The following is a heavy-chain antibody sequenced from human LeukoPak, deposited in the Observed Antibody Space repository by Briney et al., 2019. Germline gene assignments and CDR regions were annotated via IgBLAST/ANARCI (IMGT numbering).Heavy chain of an antibody. CDR3: AKPLPMVRGVTISPFDY. Sequence: PGGSLRLSCAASGFTFSSYWMHWVRQAPGKGLEWVAVISYDGSNKYYADSVKGRFTISRDNSKNTLYLQMNSLRAEDTAVYYCAKPLPMVRGVTISPFDYWGQGTLVTVSS. V-gene: IGHV3-30*18. CDR1: GFTFSSYW. CDR2: ISYDGSNK. J-gene: IGHJ4*02. D-gene: IGHD3-10*01.